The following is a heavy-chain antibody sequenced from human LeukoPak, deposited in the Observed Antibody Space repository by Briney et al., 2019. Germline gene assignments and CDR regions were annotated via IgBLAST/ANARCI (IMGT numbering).Heavy chain of an antibody. V-gene: IGHV3-33*01. CDR1: GFTFSSYG. D-gene: IGHD3-10*01. J-gene: IGHJ4*02. CDR3: AREKLNRGYFDY. Sequence: GRSLRLSCAASGFTFSSYGMHWVRQAPGKGLEWVAVIWYDGSNKYYADSVKGRFTISRDNSKNTLYLQMNSLRAEDTAVYYCAREKLNRGYFDYWGQGTLVTVSS. CDR2: IWYDGSNK.